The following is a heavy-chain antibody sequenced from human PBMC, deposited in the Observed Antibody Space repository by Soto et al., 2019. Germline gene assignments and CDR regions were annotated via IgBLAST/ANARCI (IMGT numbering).Heavy chain of an antibody. V-gene: IGHV3-15*01. Sequence: GGSLRLSCAASGFTFSNAWMSWVRQAPGKGLEWVGRIKSKTDGGTTDYAAPVKGRFTISRDDSKNTLYLQMSSLKTEDTAVYYCTTEQQLAPFDYWGQGTLVTVSS. CDR2: IKSKTDGGTT. CDR3: TTEQQLAPFDY. D-gene: IGHD6-13*01. CDR1: GFTFSNAW. J-gene: IGHJ4*02.